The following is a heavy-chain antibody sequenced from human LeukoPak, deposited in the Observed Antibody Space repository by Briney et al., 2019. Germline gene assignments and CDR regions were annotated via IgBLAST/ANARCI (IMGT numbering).Heavy chain of an antibody. J-gene: IGHJ6*03. CDR3: ARAGYSSSWYHYYYMDV. D-gene: IGHD6-13*01. CDR2: INHSGST. Sequence: SETLSLTSAVYGGSFSGYYWSWIRQPPGKGLEWIGEINHSGSTNYNPSLKSRVTISVDTSKNQFSLKLSSVTAADTAVYYCARAGYSSSWYHYYYMDVWGKGTTVTVSS. V-gene: IGHV4-34*01. CDR1: GGSFSGYY.